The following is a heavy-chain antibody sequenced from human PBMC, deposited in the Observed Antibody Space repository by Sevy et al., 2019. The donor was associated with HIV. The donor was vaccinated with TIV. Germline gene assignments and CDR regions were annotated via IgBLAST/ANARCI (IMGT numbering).Heavy chain of an antibody. Sequence: SETLSLTCTVSGGSISSGGYYWSWIRQHPGKGLEWTGYIYYSGSTYYNPSLKSRVTISVDTSKNQFSLKLSSVTAADTAVYYCARDRAMVPQEYYYGMDVWGQGTTVTVSS. CDR2: IYYSGST. CDR1: GGSISSGGYY. J-gene: IGHJ6*02. D-gene: IGHD3-10*01. CDR3: ARDRAMVPQEYYYGMDV. V-gene: IGHV4-31*03.